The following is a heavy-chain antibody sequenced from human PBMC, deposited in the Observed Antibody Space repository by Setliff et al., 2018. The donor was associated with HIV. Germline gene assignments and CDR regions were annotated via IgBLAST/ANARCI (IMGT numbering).Heavy chain of an antibody. CDR1: GFTFNNYG. CDR2: IYKAGKT. J-gene: IGHJ4*02. Sequence: GGSLRLSCAVSGFTFNNYGMAWVLQAPEKGLEWVTLIYKAGKTYYADFVKGRFTIARDDTKNTVSLQMTNLEPGDTAMYYCAKGGYGGAYYVAGYWGQGTKVTVSS. D-gene: IGHD5-18*01. V-gene: IGHV3-53*01. CDR3: AKGGYGGAYYVAGY.